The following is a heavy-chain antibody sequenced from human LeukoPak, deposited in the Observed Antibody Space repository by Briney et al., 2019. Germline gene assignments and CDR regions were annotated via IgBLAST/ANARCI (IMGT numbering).Heavy chain of an antibody. CDR1: GYTFTGYY. J-gene: IGHJ6*02. CDR2: INPNSGGT. Sequence: GASVKVSCKASGYTFTGYYMHWVRQAPGQGLEWMGWINPNSGGTNYAQKFQGRVTMTRDTSISTAYMELSRLRSDDTAVYYCAHLQQSYSDSSSWYRPGMDVWGQGTTVTVSS. V-gene: IGHV1-2*02. D-gene: IGHD6-13*01. CDR3: AHLQQSYSDSSSWYRPGMDV.